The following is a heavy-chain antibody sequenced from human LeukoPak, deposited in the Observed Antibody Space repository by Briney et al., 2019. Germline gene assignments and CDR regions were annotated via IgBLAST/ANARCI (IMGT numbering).Heavy chain of an antibody. CDR2: ISSSSSYI. CDR3: ASVITNGFDY. CDR1: GFTFSSYS. V-gene: IGHV3-21*04. D-gene: IGHD3-22*01. Sequence: GGSLRLTCAASGFTFSSYSMNWVRQAPGKGLEWVSSISSSSSYIYYADSVKGRFTISRDNSKNTLYLQMNSLRAEDTAVYYCASVITNGFDYWGQGTLVTVSS. J-gene: IGHJ4*02.